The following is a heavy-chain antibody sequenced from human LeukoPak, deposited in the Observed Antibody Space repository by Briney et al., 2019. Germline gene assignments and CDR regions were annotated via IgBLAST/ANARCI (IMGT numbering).Heavy chain of an antibody. CDR1: GYTFTSYY. CDR3: ARVGRKHYGSGSYFHY. V-gene: IGHV1-2*02. J-gene: IGHJ4*02. Sequence: ASVKVSCKASGYTFTSYYMHWVRQAPGQGLEWMGWINPNSGGTNYAQKFQGRVTMTRDTSISTAYMELSRLRSDDTAVYYCARVGRKHYGSGSYFHYWGQGTLVTVSS. CDR2: INPNSGGT. D-gene: IGHD3-10*01.